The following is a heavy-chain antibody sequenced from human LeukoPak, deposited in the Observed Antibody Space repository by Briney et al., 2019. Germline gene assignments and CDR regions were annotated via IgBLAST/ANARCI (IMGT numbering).Heavy chain of an antibody. V-gene: IGHV4-34*01. D-gene: IGHD3-22*01. J-gene: IGHJ6*03. CDR3: AREYLYYYDSSGYPRLYYYYMDV. CDR2: INHSGST. CDR1: GGSFSGYY. Sequence: SETLSLTCAVYGGSFSGYYWSWIRQPPGKGLEWIGEINHSGSTNYNPSLKSRVTISVDTSKNQFSLKLSSVTAADTAVYYCAREYLYYYDSSGYPRLYYYYMDVWGKGTTVAVSS.